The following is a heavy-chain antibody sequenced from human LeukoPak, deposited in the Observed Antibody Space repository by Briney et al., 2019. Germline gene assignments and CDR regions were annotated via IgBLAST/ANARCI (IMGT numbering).Heavy chain of an antibody. D-gene: IGHD3-22*01. CDR1: GFTFSSYS. J-gene: IGHJ4*02. V-gene: IGHV3-48*01. CDR3: ATRDLNSSGYVDY. Sequence: GGSLRLSCAVSGFTFSSYSMNWVRQAPGKGLEWVSYISSSSSTIYYADSVKGRFTISRDNSKNTLYLQMNSLRAEDTAVYYCATRDLNSSGYVDYWGQGTLVTVSS. CDR2: ISSSSSTI.